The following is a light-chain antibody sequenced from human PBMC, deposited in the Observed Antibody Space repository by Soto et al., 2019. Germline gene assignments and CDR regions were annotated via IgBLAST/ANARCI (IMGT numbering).Light chain of an antibody. V-gene: IGKV1-39*01. CDR1: QSISSY. CDR3: QQSYSTPFT. J-gene: IGKJ3*01. Sequence: DIQMTQSPSSLSASVGDRVTITCRASQSISSYLNWYQQKPGKAPKLLIYAASSLQSGVPSRFSGSGAGTDFTLIMSSLQPEDFATYYCQQSYSTPFTFGPGTKLDI. CDR2: AAS.